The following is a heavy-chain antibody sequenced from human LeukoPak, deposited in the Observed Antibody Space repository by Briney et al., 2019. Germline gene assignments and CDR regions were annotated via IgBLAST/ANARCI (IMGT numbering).Heavy chain of an antibody. CDR3: ARDSSGWSNWFDP. V-gene: IGHV3-21*01. CDR2: ISSSSSYI. CDR1: GFTFSSHN. Sequence: GGSLRLSCAASGFTFSSHNMIWVRQAPGKGLEWVSSISSSSSYIYYADSVKGRFTISRHNAKNSLYLQMNSLRVEDTAVYYCARDSSGWSNWFDPWGQGTLVTVSS. D-gene: IGHD6-19*01. J-gene: IGHJ5*02.